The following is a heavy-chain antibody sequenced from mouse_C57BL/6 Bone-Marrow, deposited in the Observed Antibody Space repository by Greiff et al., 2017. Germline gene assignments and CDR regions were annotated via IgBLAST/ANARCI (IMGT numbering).Heavy chain of an antibody. V-gene: IGHV1-52*01. J-gene: IGHJ3*01. Sequence: QVQLQQPGAELVRPGSSVKLSCKASGYTFTSYWMHWVKQRPIQGLEWIGNIDPSDSETHYNQKFKDKATLTVDKSSSTAYMQLSSLTSEDSAVYYWARSTTVVEDWFAYWGQGTLVTVSA. CDR1: GYTFTSYW. D-gene: IGHD1-1*01. CDR3: ARSTTVVEDWFAY. CDR2: IDPSDSET.